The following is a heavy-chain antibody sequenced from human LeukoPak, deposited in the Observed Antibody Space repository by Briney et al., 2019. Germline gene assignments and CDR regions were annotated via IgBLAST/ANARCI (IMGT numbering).Heavy chain of an antibody. Sequence: SVKVSCKASGGTFSRYAISWVRQAPGQGLEWMGGIIPIFGTANYAQKFQGRVTITADESTSTAYMELSSLRSEDTAVYYRARGAHSYYDSSGYDSPFYWGQGTLVTVSS. CDR2: IIPIFGTA. D-gene: IGHD3-22*01. J-gene: IGHJ4*02. CDR3: ARGAHSYYDSSGYDSPFY. V-gene: IGHV1-69*13. CDR1: GGTFSRYA.